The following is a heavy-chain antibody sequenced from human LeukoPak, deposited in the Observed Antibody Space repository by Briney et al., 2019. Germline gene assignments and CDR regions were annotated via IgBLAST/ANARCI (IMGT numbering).Heavy chain of an antibody. CDR2: IYPGDSDT. V-gene: IGHV5-51*01. D-gene: IGHD1-26*01. CDR3: ARRGIVGTVDGLDP. J-gene: IGHJ5*02. Sequence: GESLKISCKASGYSFTTYWIGWARQMPGKGLEWTGIIYPGDSDTRYSPSFQVQVTISADKSISTAYLQWMSPKDTDTAMCYSARRGIVGTVDGLDPWGQGTLVTVSS. CDR1: GYSFTTYW.